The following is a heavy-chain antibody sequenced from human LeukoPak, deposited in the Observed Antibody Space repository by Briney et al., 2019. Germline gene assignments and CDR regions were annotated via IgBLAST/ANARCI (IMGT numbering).Heavy chain of an antibody. V-gene: IGHV3-64*01. CDR1: GFTFSSYA. CDR2: ISSNGGST. Sequence: GGSLRLSCTASGFTFSSYAMHWVRQAPGKGLEYVSAISSNGGSTYYANSVKGRFTISRDNSKNTLYLQMGSLRAEDMAVYYCARDLRGSYDYWGQGTLVTVSS. CDR3: ARDLRGSYDY. J-gene: IGHJ4*02. D-gene: IGHD1-26*01.